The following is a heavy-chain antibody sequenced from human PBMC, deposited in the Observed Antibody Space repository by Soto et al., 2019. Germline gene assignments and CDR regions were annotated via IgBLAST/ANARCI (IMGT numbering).Heavy chain of an antibody. V-gene: IGHV4-34*01. J-gene: IGHJ4*02. Sequence: QVQLQQWGAGLLKPSETLSLTCAVYGGSFSGYYWSWIRQPPGKGLEWIGEINHSGSTNYNPSLKSRVTISVDTSKNQFSLKLSSVTAADTAVYYCARGSIAVAGSLFDYWGQGTLVTVSS. CDR1: GGSFSGYY. D-gene: IGHD6-19*01. CDR2: INHSGST. CDR3: ARGSIAVAGSLFDY.